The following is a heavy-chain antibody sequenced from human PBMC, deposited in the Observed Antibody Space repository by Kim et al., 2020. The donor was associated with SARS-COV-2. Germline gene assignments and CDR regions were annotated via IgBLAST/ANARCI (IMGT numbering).Heavy chain of an antibody. D-gene: IGHD3-16*01. CDR3: LSQSPRGGY. J-gene: IGHJ4*01. CDR1: GGSISSYY. V-gene: IGHV4-59*01. Sequence: SETLSLTCTVSGGSISSYYWSWIRQPPGRGLEWIAFIYNWGTTKYNAPLMSRVTMSLDMSKNQISLHLRFVTAADTAASYCLSQSPRGGYWGLGTLVT. CDR2: IYNWGTT.